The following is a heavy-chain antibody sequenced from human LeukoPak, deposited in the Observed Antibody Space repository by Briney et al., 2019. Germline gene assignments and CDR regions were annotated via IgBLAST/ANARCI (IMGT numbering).Heavy chain of an antibody. V-gene: IGHV4-38-2*02. Sequence: PSETLSLTCTVSGYSISSGYYWAWIRQPPGKALERIGHVFHSGSTEYNPSLKSRVIMSIDTSKNQFSLKLRSMTAADTALYYCARDQMDPRLGAFDMWGQGTMVTVSS. CDR2: VFHSGST. CDR3: ARDQMDPRLGAFDM. CDR1: GYSISSGYY. J-gene: IGHJ3*02. D-gene: IGHD1-26*01.